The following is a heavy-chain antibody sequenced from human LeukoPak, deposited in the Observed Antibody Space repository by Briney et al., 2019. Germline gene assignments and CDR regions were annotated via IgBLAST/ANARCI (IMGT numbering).Heavy chain of an antibody. J-gene: IGHJ5*02. CDR3: ARYWGDTAINWFDP. V-gene: IGHV4-39*01. D-gene: IGHD5-18*01. CDR1: GVYISSSSYY. CDR2: LYYSGSP. Sequence: PSETLSLTCTVSGVYISSSSYYWGWIRQPPGKGLEGIGSLYYSGSPYYNPSLKSRVTISVDTSKHPVSLQLNSVTHAHTAVYYCARYWGDTAINWFDPWGQGTLVTVSS.